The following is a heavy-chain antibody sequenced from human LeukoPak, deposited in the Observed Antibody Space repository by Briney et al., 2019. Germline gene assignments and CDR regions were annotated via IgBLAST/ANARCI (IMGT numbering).Heavy chain of an antibody. CDR3: ARTYYYDSSGYHDAFDI. Sequence: SQTLSLTCAISGDSVSSNSAAWNWIRQSPSRGLEWLGRTYYRSKWYNDYAVSVKSRITINPDTSKNQFSLKLSSVTAADTAVYYCARTYYYDSSGYHDAFDIWGQGTMVTVSS. CDR2: TYYRSKWYN. CDR1: GDSVSSNSAA. J-gene: IGHJ3*02. D-gene: IGHD3-22*01. V-gene: IGHV6-1*01.